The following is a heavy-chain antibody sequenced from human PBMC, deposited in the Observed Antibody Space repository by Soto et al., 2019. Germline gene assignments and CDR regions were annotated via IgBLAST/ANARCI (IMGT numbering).Heavy chain of an antibody. CDR2: ISSAGTTK. V-gene: IGHV3-30*03. Sequence: QVQLVESGGGVVQPGRSLRLSCAASGFTFSNYGMHWVRQAPGKGLEWVAVISSAGTTKYYADSVKGRFTISRDNSKNTLYLQMNSLRVEDTALYYCTSPIAATDLSNYWGQGTLVTVSS. J-gene: IGHJ4*02. D-gene: IGHD5-12*01. CDR3: TSPIAATDLSNY. CDR1: GFTFSNYG.